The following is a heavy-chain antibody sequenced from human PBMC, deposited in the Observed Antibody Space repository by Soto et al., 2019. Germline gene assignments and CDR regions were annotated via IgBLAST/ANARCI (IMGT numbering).Heavy chain of an antibody. CDR1: GFTFSSYG. V-gene: IGHV3-30*18. D-gene: IGHD6-19*01. J-gene: IGHJ6*02. CDR2: ISYDGSNK. Sequence: QVQLVESGGGVVQPGRSLRLSCAASGFTFSSYGMHWVRQAPGKGLEWMAVISYDGSNKYYADSVKGRFTISRDNSKNTLYLQMNSLRAEDTAVYYCAKSVVAVAGYYYYGMDVWGQGTTVTVSS. CDR3: AKSVVAVAGYYYYGMDV.